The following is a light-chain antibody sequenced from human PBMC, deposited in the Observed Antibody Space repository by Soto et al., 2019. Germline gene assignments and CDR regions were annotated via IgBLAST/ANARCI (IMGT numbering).Light chain of an antibody. CDR3: QQYGSSPYT. Sequence: EIVLTQSPGTLSLSPGERATLSCSARQSVSSSYVAWYQQKPGQAPRLLIYGASSRATGIPDRFSGSGSGTDFTLTISRLEPEDFAVYYCQQYGSSPYTFGQGTKREIK. J-gene: IGKJ2*01. CDR2: GAS. V-gene: IGKV3-20*01. CDR1: QSVSSSY.